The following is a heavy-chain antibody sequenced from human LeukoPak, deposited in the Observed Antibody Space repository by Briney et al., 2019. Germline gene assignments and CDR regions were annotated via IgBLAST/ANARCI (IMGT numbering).Heavy chain of an antibody. CDR3: AKDSARTGSGSYYSSSWFDP. Sequence: PGGSLRLSCAASGLTFDDYAMHWVRQAPGKGLEWVSLISGDGGSTYYADSVKGRFTISRDNSKNSLYLQMNSLRTEDTALYYCAKDSARTGSGSYYSSSWFDPWGQGTLVTVSS. CDR2: ISGDGGST. CDR1: GLTFDDYA. D-gene: IGHD3-10*01. V-gene: IGHV3-43*02. J-gene: IGHJ5*02.